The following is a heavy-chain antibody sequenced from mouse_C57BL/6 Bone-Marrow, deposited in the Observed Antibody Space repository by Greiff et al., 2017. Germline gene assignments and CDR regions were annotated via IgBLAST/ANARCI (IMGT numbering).Heavy chain of an antibody. CDR1: GYTFTSYG. V-gene: IGHV1-81*01. J-gene: IGHJ4*01. CDR3: ARPHYGSSHYYAMDY. Sequence: VKLMESGAELARPGASVKLSCKASGYTFTSYGISWVKQRTGQGLEWIGEIYPRSGNTYYNEKFKGKATLTADKSSSTAYMELRSLTSEDSAVYFCARPHYGSSHYYAMDYWGQGTSVTVSS. D-gene: IGHD1-1*01. CDR2: IYPRSGNT.